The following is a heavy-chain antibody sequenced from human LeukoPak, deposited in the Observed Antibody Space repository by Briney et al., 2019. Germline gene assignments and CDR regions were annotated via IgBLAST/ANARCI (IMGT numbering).Heavy chain of an antibody. CDR2: ISAYNGDT. CDR3: ARDQLISYSSGWANDYYYYGMDV. CDR1: GYTFTSYG. D-gene: IGHD6-19*01. J-gene: IGHJ6*02. Sequence: ASVKVSCKASGYTFTSYGISWVRQAPGQGLEWMGWISAYNGDTNYAQKLQGRVTMTTDTSTSTAYMELRSLRSDDTALYYCARDQLISYSSGWANDYYYYGMDVWGQGTTVTVSS. V-gene: IGHV1-18*01.